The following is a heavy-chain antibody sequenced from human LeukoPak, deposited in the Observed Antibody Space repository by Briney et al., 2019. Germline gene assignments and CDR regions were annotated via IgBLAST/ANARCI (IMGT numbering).Heavy chain of an antibody. D-gene: IGHD3-10*01. V-gene: IGHV3-48*03. CDR1: GFTFSSYE. J-gene: IGHJ4*02. CDR3: ARSGAPFDY. Sequence: GGSLRLSCAASGFTFSSYEMNWVRQAPGKGLEWVSYISSSGSTIYYADSVKGRFTISRDNAKSSLYLQMNSLRAEDTAVYYCARSGAPFDYWGQGTLVTVSS. CDR2: ISSSGSTI.